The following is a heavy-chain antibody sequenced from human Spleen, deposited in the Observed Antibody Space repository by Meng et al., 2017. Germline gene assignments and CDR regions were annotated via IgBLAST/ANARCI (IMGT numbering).Heavy chain of an antibody. V-gene: IGHV1-69*01. J-gene: IGHJ4*02. CDR2: IIPVFGTA. CDR3: ARAAYSDPLEN. CDR1: GGAFSSFG. Sequence: QVQLVQSGAEVKKPGSSVKVSCKASGGAFSSFGINWVRQAPGQGLEWMGGIIPVFGTARYAQKFQGRVTITADESTSTAYMDLSSLRSEDTAVYYCARAAYSDPLENWGQGTLVTVSS. D-gene: IGHD3-9*01.